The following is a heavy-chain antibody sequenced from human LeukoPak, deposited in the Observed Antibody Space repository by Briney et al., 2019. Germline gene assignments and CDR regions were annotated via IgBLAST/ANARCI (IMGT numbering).Heavy chain of an antibody. Sequence: GASVKVSCKASGYTFTGYYMHWVRQAPGQGLEWLGWINPNSGGTNYAQKFHGRVTMTRDTSISAAYMKLSRLTSDDTALYYCAREYSSTWYPFDYWGQGTLVTVSS. CDR2: INPNSGGT. CDR3: AREYSSTWYPFDY. CDR1: GYTFTGYY. V-gene: IGHV1-2*02. D-gene: IGHD6-13*01. J-gene: IGHJ4*02.